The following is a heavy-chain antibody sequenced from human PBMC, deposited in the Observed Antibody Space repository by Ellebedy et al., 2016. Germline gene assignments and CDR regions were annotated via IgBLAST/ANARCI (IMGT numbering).Heavy chain of an antibody. J-gene: IGHJ6*02. CDR2: ISYDGSNK. CDR1: GFTFSSYG. Sequence: GGSLRLXXAASGFTFSSYGMHWVRQAPGKGLEWVAVISYDGSNKYYADSVKGRFTISRDNSKNTLYLQMNSLRAEDTAVYYCARSPVATIKVRGPTRNRVYYYYGMDVWGQGTTVTVSS. CDR3: ARSPVATIKVRGPTRNRVYYYYGMDV. V-gene: IGHV3-30*03. D-gene: IGHD5-12*01.